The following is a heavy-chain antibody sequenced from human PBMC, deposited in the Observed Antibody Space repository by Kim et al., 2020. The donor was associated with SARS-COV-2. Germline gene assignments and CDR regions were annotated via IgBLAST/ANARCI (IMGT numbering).Heavy chain of an antibody. CDR3: AKDRGQWLHRGWFDP. D-gene: IGHD6-19*01. V-gene: IGHV3-9*01. J-gene: IGHJ5*02. Sequence: GGSLRLSCAASGFTFDDYAMHWVRQAPGKGLEWVSGISWNSGSIGYADSVKGRFTISRDNAKNSLYLQMNSLRAEDTALYYCAKDRGQWLHRGWFDPWGQGTLVTVSS. CDR2: ISWNSGSI. CDR1: GFTFDDYA.